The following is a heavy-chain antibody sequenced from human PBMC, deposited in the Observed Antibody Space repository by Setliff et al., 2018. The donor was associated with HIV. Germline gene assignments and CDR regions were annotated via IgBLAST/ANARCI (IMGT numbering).Heavy chain of an antibody. CDR2: ISAYNGNT. CDR1: GYTFTDYY. V-gene: IGHV1-18*04. J-gene: IGHJ3*02. D-gene: IGHD5-12*01. CDR3: ARDPGRDGYNLGAFDI. Sequence: ASVKVSCKASGYTFTDYYIHWVRQAPGQGLEWMGWISAYNGNTNYAQKLQGRVTMTTDTSTSTAYMELRSLRSDDTAVYYCARDPGRDGYNLGAFDIWGQGTMVTVSS.